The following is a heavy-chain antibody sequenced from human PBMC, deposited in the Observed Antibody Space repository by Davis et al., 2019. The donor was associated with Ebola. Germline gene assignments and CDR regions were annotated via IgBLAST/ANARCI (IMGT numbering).Heavy chain of an antibody. CDR3: ARGKTVAGTRGLSWFDP. V-gene: IGHV1-8*01. Sequence: AASVKVSCKASGYTLTSYDINWVRQATGQGLEWMGWMNPNSGNTGYAQKFQGRVTITRDTSASTAYMELSSLRSEDTAVFYCARGKTVAGTRGLSWFDPWGPGTLVTVSS. CDR2: MNPNSGNT. CDR1: GYTLTSYD. D-gene: IGHD6-19*01. J-gene: IGHJ5*02.